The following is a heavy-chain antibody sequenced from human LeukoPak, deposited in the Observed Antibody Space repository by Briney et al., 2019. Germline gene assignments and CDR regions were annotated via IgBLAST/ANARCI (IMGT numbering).Heavy chain of an antibody. V-gene: IGHV1-24*01. Sequence: ASVKVSCKVSGYTLTGLSMHWVRQAPGKGLEWMGGFDPEDGETIYAQKFQGRVTMTEDTSTDTAYMELSSLRSEDTAVYYCATDHRTIYGVVFPDYWGQGTLVTVSS. CDR3: ATDHRTIYGVVFPDY. CDR2: FDPEDGET. CDR1: GYTLTGLS. J-gene: IGHJ4*02. D-gene: IGHD3-3*01.